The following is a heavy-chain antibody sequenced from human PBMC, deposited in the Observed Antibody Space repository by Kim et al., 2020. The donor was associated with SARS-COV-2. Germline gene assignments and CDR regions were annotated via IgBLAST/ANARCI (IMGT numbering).Heavy chain of an antibody. V-gene: IGHV3-23*01. Sequence: ADSWKGRFTISRDISKTQLYLQMNSLRAEDTAAYYCATRRSSSWQFYFDYWGQGTLVSVSS. D-gene: IGHD6-13*01. J-gene: IGHJ4*02. CDR3: ATRRSSSWQFYFDY.